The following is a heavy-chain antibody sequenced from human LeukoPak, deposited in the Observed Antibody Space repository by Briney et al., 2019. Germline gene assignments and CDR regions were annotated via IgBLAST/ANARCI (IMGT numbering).Heavy chain of an antibody. J-gene: IGHJ4*02. Sequence: PGVPLRLSCAASGFTFSSYSMNGVRQAPGKGLEWVSSISGYSFYIYYADSVKGRFTVSRDNAKNSLYLQMNSLRAEDTAVYYRAKGYSGGWYDFDSWGQGALVTVSS. CDR1: GFTFSSYS. V-gene: IGHV3-21*01. CDR3: AKGYSGGWYDFDS. CDR2: ISGYSFYI. D-gene: IGHD6-19*01.